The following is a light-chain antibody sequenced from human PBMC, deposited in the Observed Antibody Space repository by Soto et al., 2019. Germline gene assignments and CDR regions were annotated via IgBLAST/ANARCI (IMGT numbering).Light chain of an antibody. CDR1: QGISSY. V-gene: IGKV1-9*01. Sequence: DIQLTQSPSFLSASVEDRVTITCRASQGISSYLAWYQQKPGKAPKLLIYAASTLQSGVPSRFSGSGSGTEFTLTISSLQPEDFATYYCQQLNIYPPTFGGGTKVEIK. CDR3: QQLNIYPPT. J-gene: IGKJ4*01. CDR2: AAS.